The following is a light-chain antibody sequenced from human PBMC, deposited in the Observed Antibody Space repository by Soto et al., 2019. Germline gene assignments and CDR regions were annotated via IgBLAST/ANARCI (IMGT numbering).Light chain of an antibody. CDR3: QQYGGSPCT. Sequence: EIVLTHSPGTLSLSPRERATLSCRASQSIFNNYLAWYQQQPGKAPRLLVYGASFSATGIPDRFSGSGSGTDFTLTISRLEPEDFAVYYCQQYGGSPCTFGQGTRLEIK. CDR1: QSIFNNY. J-gene: IGKJ2*02. CDR2: GAS. V-gene: IGKV3-20*01.